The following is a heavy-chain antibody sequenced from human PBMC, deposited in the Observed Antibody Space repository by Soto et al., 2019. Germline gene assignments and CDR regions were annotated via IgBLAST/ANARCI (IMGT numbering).Heavy chain of an antibody. CDR2: IYYSGST. Sequence: SETLSLTCTVSGGSISSYYWSWIRQPPGKGLEWIGYIYYSGSTNYNPSLKSRVTISVDTSKNQFSLKLSSVTAADTAVYYCARDYGCTSDYWGQGTLVTVSS. CDR3: ARDYGCTSDY. D-gene: IGHD4-17*01. CDR1: GGSISSYY. J-gene: IGHJ4*02. V-gene: IGHV4-59*01.